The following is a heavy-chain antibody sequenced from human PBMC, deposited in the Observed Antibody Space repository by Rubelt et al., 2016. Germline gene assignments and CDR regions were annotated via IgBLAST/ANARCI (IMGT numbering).Heavy chain of an antibody. CDR1: GGSISSYY. V-gene: IGHV4-59*08. CDR2: VHYSGST. J-gene: IGHJ3*02. D-gene: IGHD5-12*01. CDR3: ARTSGYNYDEAFDI. Sequence: GLVKPSETLSLTCTVSGGSISSYYWSWIRQPPGKGLEWIGYVHYSGSTDYNPSLKSRVTISVDTSKEQFSLNVRSVTAADTAVYYCARTSGYNYDEAFDIWGQGTMVTVSS.